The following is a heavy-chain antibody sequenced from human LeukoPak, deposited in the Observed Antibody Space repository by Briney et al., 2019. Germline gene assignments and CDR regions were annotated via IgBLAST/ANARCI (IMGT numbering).Heavy chain of an antibody. V-gene: IGHV4-39*01. Sequence: SETLSLTCTVSGGSISSSSYYWGWIRQPPGKGLEWIGSIYYSGSTYYNPSLRSRVTISVDTSKNQFSLKLSSVTAADTAMYYCASGVAGSLDAFDIWGQGTMVTVSS. J-gene: IGHJ3*02. CDR3: ASGVAGSLDAFDI. D-gene: IGHD6-19*01. CDR2: IYYSGST. CDR1: GGSISSSSYY.